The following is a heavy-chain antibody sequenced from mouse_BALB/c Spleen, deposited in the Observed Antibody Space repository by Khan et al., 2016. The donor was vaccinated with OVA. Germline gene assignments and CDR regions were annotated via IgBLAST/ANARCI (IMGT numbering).Heavy chain of an antibody. J-gene: IGHJ3*01. CDR3: VRSGYGSFAY. V-gene: IGHV1S29*02. CDR1: GYTFTDYN. CDR2: IYPNNGDT. D-gene: IGHD1-2*01. Sequence: VQLKESGPELVKPGASVKISCKASGYTFTDYNMEWVKQSHGKSLEWIGYIYPNNGDTDYNQKFKTKATLTEDNSSSIAYMELRSLTSEDSAVYYCVRSGYGSFAYWGQGTLVTVSA.